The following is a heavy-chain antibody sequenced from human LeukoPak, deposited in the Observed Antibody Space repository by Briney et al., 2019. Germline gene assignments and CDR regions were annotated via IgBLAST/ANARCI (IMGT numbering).Heavy chain of an antibody. J-gene: IGHJ6*03. CDR1: GGSFSGYF. Sequence: SETLSLTCAVYGGSFSGYFWSWIRQPPGKGLEWIGDINHSGSTNYNPSLKSRVTISVDTSKNQFSLKLSSVTAADTAVYYCARDPPYYDFSSGYGSMDVWGKGTTVTVSS. CDR3: ARDPPYYDFSSGYGSMDV. V-gene: IGHV4-34*01. D-gene: IGHD3-3*01. CDR2: INHSGST.